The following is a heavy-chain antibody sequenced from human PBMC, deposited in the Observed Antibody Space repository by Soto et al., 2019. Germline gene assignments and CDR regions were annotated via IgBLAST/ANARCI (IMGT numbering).Heavy chain of an antibody. D-gene: IGHD4-17*01. CDR3: ARDSGDYVPIPSIGSHV. CDR1: GGSISSGGYY. Sequence: SETLSLTCTVSGGSISSGGYYWSWIRQHPGKGLEWIGYIYYSGSTYYNPSLKSRVTISVDTSKNQFSLKLSSVTAADTAVYYCARDSGDYVPIPSIGSHVWGQGTLVTVSS. J-gene: IGHJ4*02. V-gene: IGHV4-31*03. CDR2: IYYSGST.